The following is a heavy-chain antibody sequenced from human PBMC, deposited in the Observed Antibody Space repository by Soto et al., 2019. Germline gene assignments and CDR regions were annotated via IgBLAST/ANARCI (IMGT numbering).Heavy chain of an antibody. CDR1: GFSFVNYA. V-gene: IGHV3-23*01. CDR3: AKATTNGGWFNPFDS. D-gene: IGHD6-19*01. Sequence: WGSLRLSCSASGFSFVNYAMNWVRQAPGKGLEWVSGLSGSGTSTYYADSVKGRFTISRDNSRDTLFLQMNSLTADDTAVYYCAKATTNGGWFNPFDSWGRRALGTDSS. CDR2: LSGSGTST. J-gene: IGHJ4*02.